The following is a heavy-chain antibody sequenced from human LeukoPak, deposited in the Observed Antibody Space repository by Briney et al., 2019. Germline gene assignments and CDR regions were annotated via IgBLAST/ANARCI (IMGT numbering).Heavy chain of an antibody. D-gene: IGHD5-12*01. CDR3: ARVARSQGSAYSSYAAHGDY. Sequence: ASVKVSCKASGYTFTGYYMHWVRQAPGQGLEWMGWINPNSGGTNYAQKFQGRVTMTRDTSISTAYMELSRLRSDDTAVYYCARVARSQGSAYSSYAAHGDYWGQGTLVTVSS. J-gene: IGHJ4*02. CDR1: GYTFTGYY. V-gene: IGHV1-2*02. CDR2: INPNSGGT.